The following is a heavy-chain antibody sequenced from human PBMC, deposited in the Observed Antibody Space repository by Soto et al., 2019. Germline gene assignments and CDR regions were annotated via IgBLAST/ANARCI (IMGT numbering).Heavy chain of an antibody. CDR3: ARESHDMLTGPPWVWYCDL. CDR2: INDRGSI. CDR1: GGSFSGYY. Sequence: QVQLQQWGAGPLRPLETLSLTCGVSGGSFSGYYWSWIRQSPGKGLEWIGEINDRGSINYNPSLKSRVSISVDTSKTHYSLKLRSVTAADTAVYYCARESHDMLTGPPWVWYCDLWGRGTLVTVSS. D-gene: IGHD3-9*01. J-gene: IGHJ2*01. V-gene: IGHV4-34*01.